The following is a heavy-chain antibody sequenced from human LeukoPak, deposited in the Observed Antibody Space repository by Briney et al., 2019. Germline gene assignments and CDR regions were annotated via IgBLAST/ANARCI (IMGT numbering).Heavy chain of an antibody. CDR2: MNPNSGNT. CDR1: GYTFTSYD. J-gene: IGHJ4*02. Sequence: ASVKVSCKASGYTFTSYDINWVRQATGQGLEWMGWMNPNSGNTGYAQKLQGRVTITRNTSISTAYMELSSLRSEDTAVYYCARGPAWGYSSPYYFDYWGQGILVTVSS. CDR3: ARGPAWGYSSPYYFDY. D-gene: IGHD5-18*01. V-gene: IGHV1-8*03.